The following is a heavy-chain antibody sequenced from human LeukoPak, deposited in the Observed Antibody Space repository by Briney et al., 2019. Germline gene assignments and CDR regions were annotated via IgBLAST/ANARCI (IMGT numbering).Heavy chain of an antibody. D-gene: IGHD5-24*01. V-gene: IGHV1-46*01. CDR2: ITTLFGIA. CDR3: ARDGWDAYSGSYRDY. Sequence: ASVKVSCKASGYTFTSYYMHWVRQAPGQGLEWMGDITTLFGIANYAQKFQGRVTITADESTNTAYMELRSLRSDDTAVYYCARDGWDAYSGSYRDYWGQGTLVIVSS. J-gene: IGHJ4*02. CDR1: GYTFTSYY.